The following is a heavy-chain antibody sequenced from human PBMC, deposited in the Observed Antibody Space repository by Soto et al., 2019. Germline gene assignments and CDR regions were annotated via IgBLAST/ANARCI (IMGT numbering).Heavy chain of an antibody. CDR2: IYWDEDK. V-gene: IGHV2-5*02. Sequence: QITLKESGPTLVKPTQTLTLTCTFSGFSLITGGVGVGWIRQPPGKALEWLALIYWDEDKRYSPSLKSRRSITKGTTENEVVLTITNMDLVDTATYYCAHRRAARGALTPDAFDMWGQGTMVTVSS. J-gene: IGHJ3*02. CDR1: GFSLITGGVG. D-gene: IGHD3-10*01. CDR3: AHRRAARGALTPDAFDM.